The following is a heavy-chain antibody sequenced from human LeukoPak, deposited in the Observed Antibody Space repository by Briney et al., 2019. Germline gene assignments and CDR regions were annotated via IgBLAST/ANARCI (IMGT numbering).Heavy chain of an antibody. Sequence: PGGSLRLSCAAPGFTFSDYYMSWIRQAPGKGLEWVSYISSSGSTIYYADSVKGRFTISRDNAKNSLYLQMNSLRAEDTAVYYCARDTGGDYVWGSYRYYFDYWGQGTLVTVSS. J-gene: IGHJ4*02. D-gene: IGHD3-16*02. V-gene: IGHV3-11*01. CDR3: ARDTGGDYVWGSYRYYFDY. CDR1: GFTFSDYY. CDR2: ISSSGSTI.